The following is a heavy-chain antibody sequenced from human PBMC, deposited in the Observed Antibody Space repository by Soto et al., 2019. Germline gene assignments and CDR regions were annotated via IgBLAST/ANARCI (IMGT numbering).Heavy chain of an antibody. Sequence: PSETPSLTCTVSGCSICSYYWSWIRQPPGKGLEWIGYIYYSGSTNYNPSLKSRVTISVDTSKNQFSLKLSSVTAADTAVYYCARGTADFWSGYYNYYYYYMDVWGKGTTVTVSS. CDR1: GCSICSYY. CDR2: IYYSGST. CDR3: ARGTADFWSGYYNYYYYYMDV. J-gene: IGHJ6*03. D-gene: IGHD3-3*01. V-gene: IGHV4-59*08.